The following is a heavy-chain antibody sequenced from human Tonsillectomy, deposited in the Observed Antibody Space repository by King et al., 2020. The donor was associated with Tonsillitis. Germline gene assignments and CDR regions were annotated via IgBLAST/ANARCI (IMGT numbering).Heavy chain of an antibody. D-gene: IGHD3-22*01. CDR3: ARVAHYFDSSGYSDAFDI. Sequence: QLVQSGGGLVQPGGSLRLSCAASGFTFSSYDMHWVRQATGKGLEWFSSIGTVGDTYYPGSVKGRFTISRENAKNSLYLQMNSLRAGDTAVYFCARVAHYFDSSGYSDAFDIWGQGTMVTVSS. CDR1: GFTFSSYD. V-gene: IGHV3-13*04. CDR2: IGTVGDT. J-gene: IGHJ3*02.